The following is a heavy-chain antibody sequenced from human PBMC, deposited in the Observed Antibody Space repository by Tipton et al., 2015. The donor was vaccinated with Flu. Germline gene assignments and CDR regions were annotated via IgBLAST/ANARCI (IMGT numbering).Heavy chain of an antibody. D-gene: IGHD1-26*01. CDR2: VRSRAYYETT. Sequence: SLRLSCIASGFTFEDYAVSWVRQAPGKGLECVGFVRSRAYYETTEYAASVRGRFTISRDNSQNIAYLQMNSLRTEDTAVYYCTRGMTFVGVKYYFDYWGQGALVTVSS. J-gene: IGHJ4*02. V-gene: IGHV3-49*04. CDR3: TRGMTFVGVKYYFDY. CDR1: GFTFEDYA.